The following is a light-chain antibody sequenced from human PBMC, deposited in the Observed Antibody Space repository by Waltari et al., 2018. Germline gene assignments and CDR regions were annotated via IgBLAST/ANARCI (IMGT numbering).Light chain of an antibody. CDR3: QQYFVTPFT. V-gene: IGKV4-1*01. CDR1: QSIMYSSNNQNF. Sequence: DIVMTQSPDSLAGSLGERATINCKSRQSIMYSSNNQNFLAWYQKKPGHPPKLLIYWASTRQSGVPDRFTGSWSGTDFTLTISSLQAEDVAVYYCQQYFVTPFTFGPGTRVEIK. J-gene: IGKJ3*01. CDR2: WAS.